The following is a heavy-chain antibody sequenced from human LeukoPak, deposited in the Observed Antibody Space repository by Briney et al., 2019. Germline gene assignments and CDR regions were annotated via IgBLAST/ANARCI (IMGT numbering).Heavy chain of an antibody. CDR3: AFHYYDSSGYYRDY. J-gene: IGHJ4*02. CDR1: GGSISSGSYY. V-gene: IGHV4-61*02. D-gene: IGHD3-22*01. Sequence: PSQTLSLTCTVSGGSISSGSYYWSSIRQPAGKGLEWIGRIYTSGSTNYNPSLKSRVTISVDTSKNQFSLKLSSVTAADTAVYYCAFHYYDSSGYYRDYWGQGTLVTVSS. CDR2: IYTSGST.